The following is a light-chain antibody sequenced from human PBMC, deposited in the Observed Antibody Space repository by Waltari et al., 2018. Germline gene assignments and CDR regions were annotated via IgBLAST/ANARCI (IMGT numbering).Light chain of an antibody. CDR2: KAS. J-gene: IGKJ1*01. Sequence: DIQMTQFPSTLSASIGDRVTITCRASQSINTWLAWYQQKPGKAPKLLIYKASTLESGVPSRFSSDGSRTEFTLTIDNLQPDDFASYYCQQYKAYSTFGQGTQVDI. CDR1: QSINTW. CDR3: QQYKAYST. V-gene: IGKV1-5*03.